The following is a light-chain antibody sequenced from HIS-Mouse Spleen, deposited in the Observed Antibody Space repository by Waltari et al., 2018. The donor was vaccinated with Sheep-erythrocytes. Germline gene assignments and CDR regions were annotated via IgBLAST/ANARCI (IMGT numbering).Light chain of an antibody. CDR3: QQYYSYLLT. V-gene: IGKV1-8*01. CDR2: AAS. Sequence: AIRMTQSPSSLSASTGDRVTITCRASQGISSYLAWYQQKPGKAPKILIYAASTLQSGVPSRFSGSGSGTDFTLTISCLQSEDFATYYCQQYYSYLLTFGGGTKVEIK. CDR1: QGISSY. J-gene: IGKJ4*01.